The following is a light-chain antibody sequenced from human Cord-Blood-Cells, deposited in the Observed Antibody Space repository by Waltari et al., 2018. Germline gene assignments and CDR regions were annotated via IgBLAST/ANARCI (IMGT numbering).Light chain of an antibody. CDR2: KAS. Sequence: DIEITHSPSTLSASVGDSVAITCRASQSISSWLAWYQQKPGKAPKLLIYKASSLESGVPSRFSGSGSGTEFTLTISSLQPDDFATYYCQQYNSYMYTFGQGTKLEIK. CDR3: QQYNSYMYT. CDR1: QSISSW. J-gene: IGKJ2*01. V-gene: IGKV1-5*03.